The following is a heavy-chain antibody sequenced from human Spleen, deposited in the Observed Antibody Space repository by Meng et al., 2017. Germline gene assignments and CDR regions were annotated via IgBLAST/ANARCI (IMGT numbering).Heavy chain of an antibody. CDR1: GFTFSSYW. CDR2: IKLDANEK. V-gene: IGHV3-7*01. Sequence: GESLKISCAAPGFTFSSYWMSWVRQAPGKGPEWVANIKLDANEKYYVDTVKGRFTISRDNAKNSLFLEMNSLRAEDTAVYYCARRISFSGVRGSTFDNWGQGTLVTVSS. J-gene: IGHJ4*02. D-gene: IGHD1-1*01. CDR3: ARRISFSGVRGSTFDN.